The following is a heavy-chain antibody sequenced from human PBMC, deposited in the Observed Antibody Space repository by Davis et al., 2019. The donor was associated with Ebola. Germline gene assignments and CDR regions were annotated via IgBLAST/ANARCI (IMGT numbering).Heavy chain of an antibody. D-gene: IGHD3-22*01. CDR2: INRDGTIT. Sequence: PGGSLRLSCAASGFTFNTYWMHWVRQVPGKGLVWVARINRDGTITNYGDSVKDRFTISRDNAKNTPYLQMASLRAEDSAIYYCTRAYSSLALYGMDVWGQGTTVTV. CDR1: GFTFNTYW. V-gene: IGHV3-74*01. CDR3: TRAYSSLALYGMDV. J-gene: IGHJ6*02.